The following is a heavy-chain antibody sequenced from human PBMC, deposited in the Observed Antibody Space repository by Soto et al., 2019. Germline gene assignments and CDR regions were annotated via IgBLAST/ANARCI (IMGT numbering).Heavy chain of an antibody. CDR3: ARDGGRHSGGIDY. D-gene: IGHD1-26*01. V-gene: IGHV1-69*01. CDR2: IIPIFGTE. CDR1: GGTFTSYS. J-gene: IGHJ4*02. Sequence: QVQLVQSGAEVKKPGSSVKVSCKASGGTFTSYSINWVRQAPGQGLEWMGEIIPIFGTENYAQKFQGRVTMTADESTSAAYMEVSCLRSEDTAVYYCARDGGRHSGGIDYWGQGTLVTVS.